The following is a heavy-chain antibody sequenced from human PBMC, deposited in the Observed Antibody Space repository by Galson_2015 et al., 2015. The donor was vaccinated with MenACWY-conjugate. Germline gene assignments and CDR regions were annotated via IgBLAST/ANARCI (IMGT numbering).Heavy chain of an antibody. Sequence: QSGAEVKKPGESLKISCKATGYTFTTYWIGWVRQMPGKGLEWMGLISPGDSNTRYSPSFQGQVTLSADKSITTAYLQWSSLKASDTAMYYCARHPPGGRGMDVWGRGTTVTVSS. J-gene: IGHJ6*02. CDR3: ARHPPGGRGMDV. CDR2: ISPGDSNT. CDR1: GYTFTTYW. V-gene: IGHV5-51*01. D-gene: IGHD1-26*01.